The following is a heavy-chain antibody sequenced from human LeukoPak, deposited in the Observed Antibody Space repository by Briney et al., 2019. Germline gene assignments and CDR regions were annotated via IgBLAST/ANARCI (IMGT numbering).Heavy chain of an antibody. V-gene: IGHV4-34*01. J-gene: IGHJ3*02. Sequence: SETLSLTCAVYGGSFSGYHWSWIRQPPGKGLEWIGEINHSGSTNYNPSLKGRVTISVDTSKNQFSLKLSSVTAADTAVYYCARAHSTRGAFDIWGQGTMVTVSS. D-gene: IGHD3-10*01. CDR2: INHSGST. CDR1: GGSFSGYH. CDR3: ARAHSTRGAFDI.